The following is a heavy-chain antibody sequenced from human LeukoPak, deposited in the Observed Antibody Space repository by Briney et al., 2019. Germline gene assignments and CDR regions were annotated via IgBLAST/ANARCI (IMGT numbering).Heavy chain of an antibody. J-gene: IGHJ6*03. CDR2: ISGRGGIT. CDR1: EFTFNNYA. V-gene: IGHV3-23*01. Sequence: GGSLRLSCAASEFTFNNYAVSWVRQAPGQGLERVSTISGRGGITYYADSVKGRFTISRDNSKNTVFLQMNSLRVDDTAVYYCAKALRETHRPVYSYYYMDVWGKGTTVTVSS. CDR3: AKALRETHRPVYSYYYMDV. D-gene: IGHD2-21*01.